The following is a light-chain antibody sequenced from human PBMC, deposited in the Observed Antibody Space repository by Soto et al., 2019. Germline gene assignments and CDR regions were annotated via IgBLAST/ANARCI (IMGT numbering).Light chain of an antibody. V-gene: IGLV1-44*01. CDR1: SSNIGSNF. CDR2: SIN. Sequence: QSMVTQPPSASGTPGQRVTISCSGSSSNIGSNFVSWYQRLPGTAPKLLIYSINQRPSGVPDRFSGSKSGTSASLAISGLQSEDEADYFCASWDDSLNGPVFGGETKLTVL. J-gene: IGLJ3*02. CDR3: ASWDDSLNGPV.